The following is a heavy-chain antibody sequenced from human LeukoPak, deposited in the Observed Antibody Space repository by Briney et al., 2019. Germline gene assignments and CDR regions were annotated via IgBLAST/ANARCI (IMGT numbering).Heavy chain of an antibody. CDR1: GFIVSSYY. J-gene: IGHJ4*02. CDR3: AREDIVVVPAAINRLPRGVY. CDR2: ISGSGGST. V-gene: IGHV3-23*01. D-gene: IGHD2-2*02. Sequence: GGSLRLSCAASGFIVSSYYMSWVRQAPGKGLEWVSAISGSGGSTYYADSVKGRFTISRDNSKNTLYLQMNSLRAEDTAVYYCAREDIVVVPAAINRLPRGVYWGQGTLVTVSS.